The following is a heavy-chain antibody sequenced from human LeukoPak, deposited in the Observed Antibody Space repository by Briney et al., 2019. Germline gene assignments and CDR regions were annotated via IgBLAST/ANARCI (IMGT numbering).Heavy chain of an antibody. D-gene: IGHD2-15*01. V-gene: IGHV4-59*01. Sequence: KPSETLSLTCTVSGGSISSYYWSWIRQPPGKGLGWIGYIYYSGSTNYNPSLKSRVTISVDTSKNQFSLKLSSVTAADTAVYYCARDSKTSYCSGGSCYYYYYMDVWGKGTTVTVSS. CDR1: GGSISSYY. CDR3: ARDSKTSYCSGGSCYYYYYMDV. CDR2: IYYSGST. J-gene: IGHJ6*03.